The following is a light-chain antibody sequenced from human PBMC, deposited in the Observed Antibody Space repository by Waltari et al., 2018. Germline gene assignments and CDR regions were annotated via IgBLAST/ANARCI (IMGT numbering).Light chain of an antibody. CDR3: QQYYTTPYT. CDR2: WAS. CDR1: QSLLYSPNNQKC. V-gene: IGKV4-1*01. J-gene: IGKJ2*01. Sequence: DIVMTQSPDSLAVSLGARATVKCQSSQSLLYSPNNQKCLAWYQQKPGQAPKLLIYWASTRESGVPDRFSGSGSGTDFTLTISSLQPEDVAIYYCQQYYTTPYTFGQGTKLEIK.